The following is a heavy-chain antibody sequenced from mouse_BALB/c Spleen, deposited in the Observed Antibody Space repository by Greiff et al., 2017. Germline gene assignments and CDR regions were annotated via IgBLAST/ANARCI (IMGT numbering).Heavy chain of an antibody. V-gene: IGHV1-14*01. CDR3: ARSKYGNTGYFDV. CDR1: GYTFTSYV. CDR2: INPYNDGT. Sequence: VQLQQSGPELVKPGASVKMSCRASGYTFTSYVMHWVKQKPGQGLEWIGYINPYNDGTKYNEKFKGKATLTSDKSSSTAYMELSSLTSEDSAVYYCARSKYGNTGYFDVWGAGTTVTVSS. J-gene: IGHJ1*01. D-gene: IGHD2-10*02.